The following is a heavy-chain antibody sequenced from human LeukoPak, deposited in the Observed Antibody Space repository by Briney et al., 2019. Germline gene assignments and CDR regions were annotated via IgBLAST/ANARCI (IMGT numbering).Heavy chain of an antibody. Sequence: SVKVSCKASGGTFSSYAISWVRQAPGQGLEWMGRIIPILGIANYAQKFQGRVTITADKSTSTAYMELSSLRSEDTAVYYCARAYGDYEQDYWGQGTLVTVSS. J-gene: IGHJ4*02. CDR3: ARAYGDYEQDY. CDR2: IIPILGIA. D-gene: IGHD4-17*01. V-gene: IGHV1-69*04. CDR1: GGTFSSYA.